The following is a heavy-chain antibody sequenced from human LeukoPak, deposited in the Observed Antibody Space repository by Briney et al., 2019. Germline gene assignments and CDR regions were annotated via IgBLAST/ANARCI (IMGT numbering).Heavy chain of an antibody. D-gene: IGHD6-13*01. CDR1: SGSFSGYY. Sequence: SETLSLTCAVYSGSFSGYYWTWIRQPPGKGLEWIGEINYSGSTNYNPSLKSRVTISVDTSKNQFSLKLSSVTAADTAVYYCARGLMMAVAGRGEFHYWGQGTLVTVSS. J-gene: IGHJ4*02. CDR3: ARGLMMAVAGRGEFHY. V-gene: IGHV4-34*01. CDR2: INYSGST.